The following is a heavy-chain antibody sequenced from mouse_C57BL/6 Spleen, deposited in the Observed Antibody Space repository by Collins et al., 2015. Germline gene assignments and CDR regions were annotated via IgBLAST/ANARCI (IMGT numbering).Heavy chain of an antibody. D-gene: IGHD1-1*01. V-gene: IGHV5-9-1*01. CDR1: GFTFSSYA. CDR2: ISSGGSYT. Sequence: EVMLVESGGGLVKPGGSLKLSCAASGFTFSSYAMSWVRQTPEKRLEWVATISSGGSYTYYPDSVKGRFTISRDNAKNTLYLQMSSLRSEDTAMYYCARRGTTVVEEFAYWGQGTLVTVSA. CDR3: ARRGTTVVEEFAY. J-gene: IGHJ3*01.